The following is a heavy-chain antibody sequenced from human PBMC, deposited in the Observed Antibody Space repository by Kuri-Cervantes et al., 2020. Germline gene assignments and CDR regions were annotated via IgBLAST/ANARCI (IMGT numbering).Heavy chain of an antibody. Sequence: GESLKISCAASGFTFSSYSMNWVRQAPGKGLEWVSYISSSSSTIYYADSVKGRFTISRDNYKNTLYLQMNSLRAEDTAVYYCADIYDVDYWGQGTQVTVPS. CDR1: GFTFSSYS. CDR2: ISSSSSTI. V-gene: IGHV3-48*01. D-gene: IGHD3-16*01. J-gene: IGHJ4*02. CDR3: ADIYDVDY.